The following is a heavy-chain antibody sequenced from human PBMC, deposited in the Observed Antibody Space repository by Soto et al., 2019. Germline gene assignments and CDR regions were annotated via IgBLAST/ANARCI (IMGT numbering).Heavy chain of an antibody. V-gene: IGHV3-23*01. CDR3: AGYSSSSTGAFDI. Sequence: EVQLLESGGGLVQPGGSLRLSCAASGFTFSSYAMSWVRQAPGKGLEWVSAISGSGGSTYYADSVKGRFTISRDNSKTTLYLQMNSLRAEDTAVYYCAGYSSSSTGAFDIWGQGTMVTVSS. D-gene: IGHD6-13*01. CDR1: GFTFSSYA. CDR2: ISGSGGST. J-gene: IGHJ3*02.